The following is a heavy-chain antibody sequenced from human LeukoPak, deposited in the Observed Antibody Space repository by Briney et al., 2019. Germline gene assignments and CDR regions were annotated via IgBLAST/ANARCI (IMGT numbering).Heavy chain of an antibody. Sequence: SETLSLTCGVAGGSISCWYWSWIRLPPGKGQGRIGYIYYSGSTNYNPSLKSRVTISVDTSKNQFSLKLSSVTAADTAVYYCARDRNEAVALFDYWGQGTLVTVSS. V-gene: IGHV4-59*01. D-gene: IGHD6-19*01. CDR1: GGSISCWY. J-gene: IGHJ4*02. CDR3: ARDRNEAVALFDY. CDR2: IYYSGST.